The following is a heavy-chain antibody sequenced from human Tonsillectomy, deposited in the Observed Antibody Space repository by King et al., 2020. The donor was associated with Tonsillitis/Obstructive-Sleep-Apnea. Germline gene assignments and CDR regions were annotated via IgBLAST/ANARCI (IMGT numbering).Heavy chain of an antibody. D-gene: IGHD1-26*01. V-gene: IGHV3-9*01. J-gene: IGHJ4*02. Sequence: VQLVESGGGLVQPGGSLRLSCAASGFTFDDYAMHWVRQAPGKGLEWVSGVSWNSGSIGYADSLKGRFTISRDNAKNSLYLQMNSLRAEDTALYYCAKDRGWELQNFDYWGQGTLVTVSS. CDR1: GFTFDDYA. CDR2: VSWNSGSI. CDR3: AKDRGWELQNFDY.